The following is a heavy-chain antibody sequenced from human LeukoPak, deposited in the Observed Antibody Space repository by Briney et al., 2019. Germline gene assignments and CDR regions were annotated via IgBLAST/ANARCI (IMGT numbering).Heavy chain of an antibody. Sequence: HTGGSLRLSCAASGFTFSSYAMSWVRQAPGKGLEWVSAISGSGGSTYYADSVKGRFTISGDNSKNTLYLQMNSLRAEDTAVYYCAKDAREIPYYGMDVWGQGTTVTVSS. CDR2: ISGSGGST. D-gene: IGHD2-2*02. CDR1: GFTFSSYA. J-gene: IGHJ6*02. CDR3: AKDAREIPYYGMDV. V-gene: IGHV3-23*01.